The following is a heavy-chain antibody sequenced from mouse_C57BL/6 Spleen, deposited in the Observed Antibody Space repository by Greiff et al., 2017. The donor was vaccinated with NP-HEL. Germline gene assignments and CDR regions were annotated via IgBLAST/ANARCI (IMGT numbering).Heavy chain of an antibody. J-gene: IGHJ1*03. CDR1: GYSFTDYN. Sequence: EVKLLESGPELVKPGASVKISCKASGYSFTDYNMNWVKQSNRKSLEWIGVINPNYGTTSYNQKFKGKATLTVDQSSSTAYMQLNSLTSEDSAVYYCARGGGVKGYFDVWGTGTTVTVSS. D-gene: IGHD2-2*01. CDR3: ARGGGVKGYFDV. CDR2: INPNYGTT. V-gene: IGHV1-39*01.